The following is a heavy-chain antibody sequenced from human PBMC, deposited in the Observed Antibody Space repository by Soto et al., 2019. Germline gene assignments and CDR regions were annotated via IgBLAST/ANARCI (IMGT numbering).Heavy chain of an antibody. CDR2: INYDGYS. CDR1: GGSLTNYY. D-gene: IGHD3-10*01. J-gene: IGHJ6*02. Sequence: QVPLQGSGPGLVKPSEALSLTCPVSGGSLTNYYCSWFRQPPGKGLEWIGYINYDGYSAYNLSLKRRVTLSMDASKTQFSLMLESVTATDTAVYYCARHGFGPLHGLVDVWGPGTTVIVSS. V-gene: IGHV4-59*08. CDR3: ARHGFGPLHGLVDV.